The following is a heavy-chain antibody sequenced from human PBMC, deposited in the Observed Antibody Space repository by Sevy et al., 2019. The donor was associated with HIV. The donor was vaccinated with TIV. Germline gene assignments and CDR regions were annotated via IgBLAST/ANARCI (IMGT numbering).Heavy chain of an antibody. J-gene: IGHJ4*02. D-gene: IGHD6-19*01. V-gene: IGHV3-23*01. CDR1: GFTFTNYG. Sequence: ESLKISCVASGFTFTNYGMHWVRQAPGKGLEWVSGISNSGANTYYADSVRGRFTVSRDNSKNTVYLQLNSLRAEDTAIYYCAKEWTLLSDWYGEFDYWGQGTLVTVSS. CDR2: ISNSGANT. CDR3: AKEWTLLSDWYGEFDY.